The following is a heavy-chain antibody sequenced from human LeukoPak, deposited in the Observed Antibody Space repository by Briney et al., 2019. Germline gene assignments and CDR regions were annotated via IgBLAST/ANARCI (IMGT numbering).Heavy chain of an antibody. D-gene: IGHD6-13*01. CDR2: IYTSGST. Sequence: SETLSLTCTVSGGSISSGSYYWSWIRQPAGKGLEWIGRIYTSGSTNYNPSLKSRVTISVDTSENQFSLKLSSVTATDTAVYYCARSASSSWYGYFDYWGQGTLVTVSS. V-gene: IGHV4-61*02. J-gene: IGHJ4*02. CDR1: GGSISSGSYY. CDR3: ARSASSSWYGYFDY.